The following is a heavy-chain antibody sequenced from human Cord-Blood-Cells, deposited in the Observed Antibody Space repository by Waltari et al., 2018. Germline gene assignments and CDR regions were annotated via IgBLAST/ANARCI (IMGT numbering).Heavy chain of an antibody. J-gene: IGHJ4*02. V-gene: IGHV3-7*01. CDR3: ARDRDSSSFDY. Sequence: EVQLVESGGGLVQPGGSLRLSCAASGFTFSSYWVSWVRQAPGKGLEWVANIKQDGSEKYYVDSVKGRFTISRDNAKNSLYLQMNSLRAEDTAVYYCARDRDSSSFDYWGQGTLVTVSS. CDR1: GFTFSSYW. D-gene: IGHD6-6*01. CDR2: IKQDGSEK.